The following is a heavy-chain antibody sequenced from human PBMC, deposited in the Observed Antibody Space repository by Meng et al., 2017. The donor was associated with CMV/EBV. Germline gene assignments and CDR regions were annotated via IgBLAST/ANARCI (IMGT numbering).Heavy chain of an antibody. D-gene: IGHD6-13*01. J-gene: IGHJ4*02. CDR2: IYHSGSN. V-gene: IGHV4-4*02. CDR1: MSSRNG. CDR3: ASWAPAIAAAGSTLAVFDY. Sequence: MSSRNGRSGVSQPPGKGREWIGEIYHSGSNKYNPTLKRRVNISVDKSKNQFSLKLSSVTAADTAVYYCASWAPAIAAAGSTLAVFDYWGQGTLVTVSS.